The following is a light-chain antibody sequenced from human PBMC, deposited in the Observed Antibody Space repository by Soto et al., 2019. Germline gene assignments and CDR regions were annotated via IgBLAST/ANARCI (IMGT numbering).Light chain of an antibody. CDR2: GAS. CDR3: QQYGSSKR. V-gene: IGKV3-20*01. J-gene: IGKJ1*01. CDR1: QSVSSSY. Sequence: EIVLTQSPGTLSLSPGERATLSCRASQSVSSSYLAWYQQKPGQAPRLLIYGASSRATGIPDRFSGSGSGTDFTLTISRLESEDFAVYYCQQYGSSKRFGQGTKVDIK.